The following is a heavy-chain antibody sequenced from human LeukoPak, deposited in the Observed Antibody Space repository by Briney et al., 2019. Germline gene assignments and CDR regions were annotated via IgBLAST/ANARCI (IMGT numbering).Heavy chain of an antibody. V-gene: IGHV3-66*02. CDR2: IYIGGST. Sequence: GGSLRLSCAASGLTVSSNYMSWVRQAPGKGLEWVSVIYIGGSTYYADSVKGRFTISRDNSKNTLYLQMNSLRAEDTAVYYCARDRGTYYYDSSAPAVAFDIWGQGTVVTVPS. J-gene: IGHJ3*02. CDR3: ARDRGTYYYDSSAPAVAFDI. CDR1: GLTVSSNY. D-gene: IGHD3-22*01.